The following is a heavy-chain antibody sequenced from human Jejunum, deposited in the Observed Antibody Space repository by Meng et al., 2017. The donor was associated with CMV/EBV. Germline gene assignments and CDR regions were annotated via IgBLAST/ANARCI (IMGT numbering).Heavy chain of an antibody. CDR1: GVTVSRYA. CDR2: IYGGPNTA. D-gene: IGHD3-3*01. CDR3: VKDPSDFSNGHPDY. V-gene: IGHV3-23*03. Sequence: GVTVSRYAMSWVRQAPGKGLEWVSIIYGGPNTAYYADSVRGRFTASRDNSQNTLYLQMDSLRSDDTAVYYCVKDPSDFSNGHPDYWGQGTLVTVSS. J-gene: IGHJ4*02.